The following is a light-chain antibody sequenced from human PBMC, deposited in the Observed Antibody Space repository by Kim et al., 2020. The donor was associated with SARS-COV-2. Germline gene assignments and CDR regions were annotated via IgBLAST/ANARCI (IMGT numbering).Light chain of an antibody. CDR2: QDD. Sequence: LSPGQTASITCSGDKLGQKFTAWYQQKPGQSPVVVMYQDDKRPSGIPERFSGSNSGNTATLTISGTQAMDEADYYCQAWDSDTAVFGGGTQLTVL. CDR1: KLGQKF. V-gene: IGLV3-1*01. J-gene: IGLJ7*01. CDR3: QAWDSDTAV.